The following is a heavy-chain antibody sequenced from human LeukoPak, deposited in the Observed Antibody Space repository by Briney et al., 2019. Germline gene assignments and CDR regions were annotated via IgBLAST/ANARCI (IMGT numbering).Heavy chain of an antibody. Sequence: SVKVSCKTSGFTFTSSAMQWVRHTRGQRLEWIGWVVVGSGYTHYAQKFHERVTITRDLSTSTAYMELSSLRSEDTAVYYCARRSKAVAGLAFDIWGQGTMVTVSS. V-gene: IGHV1-58*02. CDR2: VVVGSGYT. CDR3: ARRSKAVAGLAFDI. CDR1: GFTFTSSA. J-gene: IGHJ3*02. D-gene: IGHD6-19*01.